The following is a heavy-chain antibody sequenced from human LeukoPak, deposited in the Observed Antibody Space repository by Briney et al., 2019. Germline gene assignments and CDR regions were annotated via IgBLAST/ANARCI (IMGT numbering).Heavy chain of an antibody. CDR1: GGFISSGLYS. Sequence: SETLSLTCDVSGGFISSGLYSWSWIRQPLGKGLGWIGYIYHTGSTYYNPSLKSRVTISVDTSKNQFSLRLSSVTAADTAVYYCARLQYCSGTSCYWFDPWGQGTLVTVSS. V-gene: IGHV4-30-2*01. CDR2: IYHTGST. D-gene: IGHD2-2*01. CDR3: ARLQYCSGTSCYWFDP. J-gene: IGHJ5*02.